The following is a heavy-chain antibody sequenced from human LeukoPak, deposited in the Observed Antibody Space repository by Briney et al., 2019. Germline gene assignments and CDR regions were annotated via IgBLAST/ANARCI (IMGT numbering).Heavy chain of an antibody. V-gene: IGHV4-39*07. CDR2: IYYSGST. D-gene: IGHD6-6*01. J-gene: IGHJ4*02. Sequence: PSETLSLTCTVSGGSISSSSYYWGWIRQPPGKGLEWIGSIYYSGSTYYNPSLKSRVTISVDTSKNQFSLKLSSVTAADTAVYYCARGRIRIAARALFDYWGQGTLVTVSS. CDR1: GGSISSSSYY. CDR3: ARGRIRIAARALFDY.